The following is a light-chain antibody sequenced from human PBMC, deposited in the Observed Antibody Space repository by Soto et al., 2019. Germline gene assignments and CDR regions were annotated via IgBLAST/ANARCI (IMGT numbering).Light chain of an antibody. Sequence: SYELTQPPSVSVAPGQTARITCGGNNIGTTSVHWYQQRPGQAPVLVLYDDSDRPSGIPERFSGSNSGNTATLTISRVEAGDEADYYCQVWDSNSDHIVVFGGGTKVTVL. J-gene: IGLJ2*01. CDR3: QVWDSNSDHIVV. V-gene: IGLV3-21*02. CDR2: DDS. CDR1: NIGTTS.